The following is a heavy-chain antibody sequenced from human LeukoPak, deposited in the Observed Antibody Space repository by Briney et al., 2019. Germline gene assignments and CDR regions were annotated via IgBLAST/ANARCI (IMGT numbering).Heavy chain of an antibody. CDR3: ARVPHYYVSSGYPRLEAFDI. V-gene: IGHV4-31*03. D-gene: IGHD3-22*01. CDR1: GGSISSGGYY. Sequence: SQTLSLTCTVSGGSISSGGYYWSWIRQHPGKGLEWIGYIYYSGSTYCNPSLKSRVTISVDRSKNQFSLKLSSVTAADTAVYYCARVPHYYVSSGYPRLEAFDIWGQGTMVTVSS. CDR2: IYYSGST. J-gene: IGHJ3*02.